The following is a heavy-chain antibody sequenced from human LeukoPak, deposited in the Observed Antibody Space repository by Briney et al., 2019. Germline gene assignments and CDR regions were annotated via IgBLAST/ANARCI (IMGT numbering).Heavy chain of an antibody. J-gene: IGHJ4*02. CDR2: IYHSGST. D-gene: IGHD2-15*01. Sequence: SETLSLTCTVSGDSVSSTSSYCSWVRQPPGKGLEWIGEIYHSGSTNYNPSLKSRVTISVDKSKNQFSLKLSSVTAADTAVYYCARDALPYCSGGSCYSAWGQGTLVTVSS. CDR3: ARDALPYCSGGSCYSA. CDR1: GDSVSSTSSY. V-gene: IGHV4-39*07.